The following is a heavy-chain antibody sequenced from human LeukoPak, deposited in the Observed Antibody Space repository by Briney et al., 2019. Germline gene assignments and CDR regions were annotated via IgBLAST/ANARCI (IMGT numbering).Heavy chain of an antibody. CDR1: GGSISRYY. J-gene: IGHJ3*02. CDR3: ATQSGEDYDILTGSPDDAFDI. D-gene: IGHD3-9*01. V-gene: IGHV4-59*01. Sequence: SETLSLTCAVSGGSISRYYWSWIRQPPGKGLEWIGYIYYSGSTNYNPSLKSRVTISVDTSKNQFSLKLSSVTAADTAVYYCATQSGEDYDILTGSPDDAFDIWGQGTMVTVSS. CDR2: IYYSGST.